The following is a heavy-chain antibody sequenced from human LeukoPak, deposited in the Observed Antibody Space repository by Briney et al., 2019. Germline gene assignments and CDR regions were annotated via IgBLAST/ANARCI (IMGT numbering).Heavy chain of an antibody. Sequence: PGGSLRPSCAASGFTFSSYAMSWVRQAPGKGLEWVSAISGSGGSTYYADSVKGRFTISRDNSKNTLYLQMNSLRAEDTAVYYCAKGPFDFWSGYYRGDYFDYWGQGTLVTVSS. CDR1: GFTFSSYA. CDR3: AKGPFDFWSGYYRGDYFDY. CDR2: ISGSGGST. J-gene: IGHJ4*02. V-gene: IGHV3-23*01. D-gene: IGHD3-3*01.